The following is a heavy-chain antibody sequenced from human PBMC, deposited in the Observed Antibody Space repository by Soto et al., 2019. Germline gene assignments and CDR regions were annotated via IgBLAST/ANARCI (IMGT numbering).Heavy chain of an antibody. CDR3: AKALTDSRGAVSDH. CDR2: ISYDGSHK. V-gene: IGHV3-30*18. Sequence: QVQLVESGGGVVQPGRSLRLSCAASGFSFSSYGMHWVRQAPGKGLEGVAVISYDGSHKYYADSVKGRFTISRDNSKNTPSLQMNSLRDEDTAVYYCAKALTDSRGAVSDHWGQGTLVTVSS. CDR1: GFSFSSYG. J-gene: IGHJ4*02. D-gene: IGHD1-20*01.